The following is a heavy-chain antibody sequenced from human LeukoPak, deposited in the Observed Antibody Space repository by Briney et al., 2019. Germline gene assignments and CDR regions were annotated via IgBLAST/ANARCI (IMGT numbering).Heavy chain of an antibody. V-gene: IGHV3-11*01. CDR1: GFTFSDYY. D-gene: IGHD3-22*01. J-gene: IGHJ4*02. Sequence: PGGSLRLSCAASGFTFSDYYMSWIRQAPGKGLEWVSYISSSGSTIYYADSVKGRFTISRDNSKNTLYLQMNSLRAEDTAVYYCAREVYDSSGYYIAPVSYFDYWGQGTLVTVSS. CDR3: AREVYDSSGYYIAPVSYFDY. CDR2: ISSSGSTI.